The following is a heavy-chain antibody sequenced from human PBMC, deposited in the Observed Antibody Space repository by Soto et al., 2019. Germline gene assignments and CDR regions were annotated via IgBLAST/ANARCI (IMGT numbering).Heavy chain of an antibody. V-gene: IGHV1-69*13. D-gene: IGHD3-22*01. CDR2: IIPIFGTA. Sequence: SVKVSCKASGGTFSSFAISWVRQAPGQGLEWMGGIIPIFGTANYAQKFQGRVTITADESTSTAYMELSSLRSEDTAIYYCARPTRYFYDTSEQSAWFDPWGQGTLVTVSS. CDR3: ARPTRYFYDTSEQSAWFDP. J-gene: IGHJ5*01. CDR1: GGTFSSFA.